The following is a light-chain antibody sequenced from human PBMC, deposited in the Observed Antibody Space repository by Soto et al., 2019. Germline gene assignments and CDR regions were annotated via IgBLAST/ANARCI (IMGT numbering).Light chain of an antibody. CDR2: GAS. CDR3: QQYGSSPPMYT. V-gene: IGKV3-20*01. J-gene: IGKJ2*01. Sequence: EIVLTQSPGTLSLSPGERATLSCRASQSVSSSNLAWYQQKPGQATRLLIYGASSRATGIPDRFSGSGSGTDFTLTISRLEPEDFAVYYCQQYGSSPPMYTFGQGTKLEIK. CDR1: QSVSSSN.